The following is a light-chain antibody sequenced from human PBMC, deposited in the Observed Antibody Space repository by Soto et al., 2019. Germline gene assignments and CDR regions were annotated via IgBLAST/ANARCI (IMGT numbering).Light chain of an antibody. J-gene: IGKJ5*01. CDR2: DAY. CDR3: QQRHMRPIT. CDR1: QSFRGL. Sequence: EIVMTQSPTTLYVSPWERATLSRRASQSFRGLLAWYQQKTGQAPRLPIYDAYNRATGIPPRFTGSGSGTDFTLTISSLEPEDSAVYYCQQRHMRPITFGQGTRLRL. V-gene: IGKV3-11*01.